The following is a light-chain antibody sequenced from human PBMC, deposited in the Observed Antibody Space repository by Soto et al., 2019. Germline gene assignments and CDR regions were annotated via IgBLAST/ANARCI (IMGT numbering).Light chain of an antibody. J-gene: IGLJ2*01. CDR3: SSYATTGTPVV. CDR1: KSDVGGYDD. V-gene: IGLV2-14*01. CDR2: DVS. Sequence: QSALTQPASVSGSPGQSIAISCTGTKSDVGGYDDVSWYQQHPGKAPKLMIYDVSNRPSGVSNRFSGSKSGNTASLTISGLQAEDEADYYCSSYATTGTPVVFGGGTKLTVL.